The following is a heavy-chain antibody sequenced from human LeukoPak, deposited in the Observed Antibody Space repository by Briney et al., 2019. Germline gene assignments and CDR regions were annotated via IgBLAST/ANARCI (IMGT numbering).Heavy chain of an antibody. CDR2: INSDGSST. D-gene: IGHD5-18*01. CDR1: GFTFSSYW. V-gene: IGHV3-74*01. CDR3: ARGSYGYDY. Sequence: GGSLRLSCAPSGFTFSSYWMHWVRQGPGKGLVWVSRINSDGSSTTYADSVKGRFTISRDNAKNTLYLQMNSLRAEDTAVYYCARGSYGYDYWGQGTLVTVSS. J-gene: IGHJ4*02.